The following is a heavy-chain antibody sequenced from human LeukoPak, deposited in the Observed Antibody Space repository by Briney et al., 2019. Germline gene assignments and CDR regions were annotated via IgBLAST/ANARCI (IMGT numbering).Heavy chain of an antibody. V-gene: IGHV1-24*01. CDR3: ATLSGWYPYYFDY. CDR1: GYTLTELS. Sequence: ASVKASCKVSGYTLTELSMHWVRQAPGKGLEWMGGFDPEDGETIYAQKFQGRVTMTEDTSTDTAYMELSSLRSEDTAVYYCATLSGWYPYYFDYWGQGTLVTVSS. CDR2: FDPEDGET. D-gene: IGHD6-19*01. J-gene: IGHJ4*02.